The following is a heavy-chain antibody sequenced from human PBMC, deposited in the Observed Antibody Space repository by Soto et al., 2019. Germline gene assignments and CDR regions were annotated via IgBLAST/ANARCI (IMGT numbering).Heavy chain of an antibody. CDR1: GFSLSTSGMG. V-gene: IGHV2-5*02. Sequence: QITLKESGPTLVKPTQTLTLTCTFSGFSLSTSGMGVGWIRQPPGKALECLAVIYWDDEKLYNPSLKSRLTVTEDTAENQVVLTMTNMDPVDTATYYCAHRTYYTSGGQFAYWGQGTLVTVSS. CDR3: AHRTYYTSGGQFAY. D-gene: IGHD3-3*01. J-gene: IGHJ4*02. CDR2: IYWDDEK.